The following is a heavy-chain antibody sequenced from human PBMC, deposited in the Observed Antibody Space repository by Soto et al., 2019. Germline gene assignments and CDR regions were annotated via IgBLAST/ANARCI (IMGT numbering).Heavy chain of an antibody. Sequence: EVQLVESGGGLVQPGGSLRLSCAASGFTFSSYWMHWVRQAPGKGLVWVSRINSDGSSTSYADSVKGRFTISRDNAKNTLYLQMNSLRAEDTAVYYCARGFYRPYYDFWSGYYPYYYGMDVW. CDR2: INSDGSST. CDR3: ARGFYRPYYDFWSGYYPYYYGMDV. D-gene: IGHD3-3*01. J-gene: IGHJ6*01. V-gene: IGHV3-74*01. CDR1: GFTFSSYW.